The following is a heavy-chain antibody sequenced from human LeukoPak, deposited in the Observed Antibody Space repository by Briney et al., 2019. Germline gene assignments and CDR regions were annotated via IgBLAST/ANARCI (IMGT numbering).Heavy chain of an antibody. CDR3: ATAEYSSGWTGDFDY. CDR2: FDPEDGET. CDR1: GYTLTELS. Sequence: ASVKVSCTVSGYTLTELSMHWVRQAPGKGLEWMGGFDPEDGETIYAQKFQGRVTMTEDTSTDTAYMELSSLRSEDTAVYYCATAEYSSGWTGDFDYWGQGTLVTVSS. D-gene: IGHD6-19*01. J-gene: IGHJ4*02. V-gene: IGHV1-24*01.